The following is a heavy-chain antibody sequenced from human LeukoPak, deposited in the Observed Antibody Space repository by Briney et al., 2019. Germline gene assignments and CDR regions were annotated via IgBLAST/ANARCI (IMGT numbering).Heavy chain of an antibody. D-gene: IGHD5-18*01. CDR3: AKGTRGYNYGPTDY. J-gene: IGHJ4*02. V-gene: IGHV3-23*01. CDR1: GFTFSSYA. CDR2: ISGSGGST. Sequence: GGSLRLSCAASGFTFSSYAMSWVRQAPGKGLEWVSAISGSGGSTYYADSVKGRFTISRDNSKSTLYLQMNSLRAEDTAVYYCAKGTRGYNYGPTDYWGQGTLVTVSS.